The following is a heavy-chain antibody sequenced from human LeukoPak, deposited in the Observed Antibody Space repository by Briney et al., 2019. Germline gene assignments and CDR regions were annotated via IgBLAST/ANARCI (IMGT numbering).Heavy chain of an antibody. V-gene: IGHV4-30-4*08. CDR3: ARGGYDRHIDY. J-gene: IGHJ4*02. D-gene: IGHD5-12*01. CDR1: GGSISSGDYY. CDR2: IYYSGST. Sequence: PSQTLSLTCTVSGGSISSGDYYWSWIRQPPGKGLEWIGYIYYSGSTYYNPSLKSRVTISVNTSKNQFSLKLSSVTTADTAVYYCARGGYDRHIDYWGQGTLVTVSS.